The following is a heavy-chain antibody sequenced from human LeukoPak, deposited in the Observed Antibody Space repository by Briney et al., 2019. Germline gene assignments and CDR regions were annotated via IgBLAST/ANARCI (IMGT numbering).Heavy chain of an antibody. CDR1: GGSISSYY. CDR3: ARLHDSSGYYYDYFDY. Sequence: SETLSLTCTVSGGSISSYYWSWIRQPPGKGLEWIGYIYYSGSTNYNPSLKSRVTISVDTSKNQFSLKLSSVTAADTAVYYCARLHDSSGYYYDYFDYWGQGTLVTVSS. V-gene: IGHV4-59*08. D-gene: IGHD3-22*01. CDR2: IYYSGST. J-gene: IGHJ4*02.